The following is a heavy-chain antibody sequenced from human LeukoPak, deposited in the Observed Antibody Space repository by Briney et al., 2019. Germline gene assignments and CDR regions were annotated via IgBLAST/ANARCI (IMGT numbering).Heavy chain of an antibody. J-gene: IGHJ4*02. Sequence: PSETLSLTCAVSGGSINSDYWWTWVRQSPGKGLEWIGEISHTGSVSYNLSLESRVTISTDKSKNQFSLMLRSVAAADTAVYYCARHDDFLSPYDYWGQGVQVTVSS. D-gene: IGHD3-3*01. CDR2: ISHTGSV. V-gene: IGHV4-4*02. CDR3: ARHDDFLSPYDY. CDR1: GGSINSDYW.